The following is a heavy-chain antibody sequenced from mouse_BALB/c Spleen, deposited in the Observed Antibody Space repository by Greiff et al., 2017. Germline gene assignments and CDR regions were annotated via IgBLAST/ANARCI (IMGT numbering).Heavy chain of an antibody. D-gene: IGHD1-3*01. CDR1: GFSLTDYG. V-gene: IGHV2-6-5*01. CDR3: AKRSGNLYYAMDY. J-gene: IGHJ4*01. Sequence: VKLMESGPGLVAPSQSLSITCTVSGFSLTDYGVSWIRQPPGKGLEWLGVIWGGGSTYYNSALKSRLSISKDNSKSQVFLKMNSLQTDDTAMYYCAKRSGNLYYAMDYWGQGTSATVSS. CDR2: IWGGGST.